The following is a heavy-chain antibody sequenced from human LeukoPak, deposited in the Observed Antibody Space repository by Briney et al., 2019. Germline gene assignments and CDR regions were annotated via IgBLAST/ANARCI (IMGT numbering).Heavy chain of an antibody. Sequence: GGSLRLSCAASGFTFSSYEMNWVRQAPGKGLEGVSYISSSGSTIHYADSVKGRFTISRDNAKNSLYLQMNSLRAEDTAVYYCAELGITMIGGVWGKGTTVTISS. CDR1: GFTFSSYE. J-gene: IGHJ6*04. CDR2: ISSSGSTI. D-gene: IGHD3-10*02. V-gene: IGHV3-48*03. CDR3: AELGITMIGGV.